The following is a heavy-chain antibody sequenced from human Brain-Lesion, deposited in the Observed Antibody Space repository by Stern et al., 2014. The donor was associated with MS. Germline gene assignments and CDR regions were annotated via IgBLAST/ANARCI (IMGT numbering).Heavy chain of an antibody. CDR3: ATDPDGGNDFDY. Sequence: EVQLVESGGGLVQPGGSLRLSCTTSGFTFSAYGMNWVRQAPGKGLEWVSHINSGGGTISYADSVKGRFTISRDFAKNSLYLQMNSLRDEDTAVYYCATDPDGGNDFDYWGQGTLVTVSS. D-gene: IGHD4-23*01. J-gene: IGHJ4*02. V-gene: IGHV3-48*02. CDR1: GFTFSAYG. CDR2: INSGGGTI.